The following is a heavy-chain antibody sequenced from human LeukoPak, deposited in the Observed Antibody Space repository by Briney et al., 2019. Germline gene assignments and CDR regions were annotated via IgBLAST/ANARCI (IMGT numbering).Heavy chain of an antibody. D-gene: IGHD7-27*01. Sequence: GGSLRLSCAASGFTVSSSYMSRVRQAPGKGLEWVSVIYSGGSTYYADSVRGRFTISRDNSKNALYLQMNSLRVEDTAVYYCAIDPNWGTHSWGQGVLVTVSS. J-gene: IGHJ4*02. CDR1: GFTVSSSY. CDR3: AIDPNWGTHS. V-gene: IGHV3-53*01. CDR2: IYSGGST.